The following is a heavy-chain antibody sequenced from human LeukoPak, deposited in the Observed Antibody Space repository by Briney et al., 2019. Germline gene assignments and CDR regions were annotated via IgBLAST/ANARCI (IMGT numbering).Heavy chain of an antibody. CDR1: GGSISSSNYY. D-gene: IGHD2-15*01. V-gene: IGHV4-39*07. CDR3: SGGSRRWRWFDP. Sequence: SETLSLTCTVSGGSISSSNYYWGWIRQPPGKGLEWIGSIYYSGSTYYNPSLKSRVTISVDTSKNQLSLKLSSVTAADTAVYYCSGGSRRWRWFDPWGQGTLVTVSS. CDR2: IYYSGST. J-gene: IGHJ5*02.